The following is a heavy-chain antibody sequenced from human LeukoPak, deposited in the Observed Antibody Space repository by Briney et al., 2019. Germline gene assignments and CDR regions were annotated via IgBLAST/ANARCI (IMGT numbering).Heavy chain of an antibody. CDR3: TRDLGGGYFDD. J-gene: IGHJ4*02. CDR2: IRQDGGTV. D-gene: IGHD3-16*01. Sequence: PGGSLRLSCAASRSTFSRDWMSWVRQAPGGGLEFVANIRQDGGTVNYVDSVKGRFTISRDNAKDSLYLQMNGLRADDTAVYYCTRDLGGGYFDDWGQGILVTVSS. CDR1: RSTFSRDW. V-gene: IGHV3-7*01.